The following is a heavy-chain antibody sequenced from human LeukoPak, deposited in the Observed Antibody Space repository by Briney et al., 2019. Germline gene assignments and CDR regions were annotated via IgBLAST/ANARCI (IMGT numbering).Heavy chain of an antibody. CDR2: IYYTGDT. CDR3: ARHVIAFDI. J-gene: IGHJ3*02. Sequence: GSLRLSCAASGFTFSSFTMNWVRQPPGKGLEWIGSIYYTGDTYYSPSLKSRVTISADASKNHFSLNLSSVTAADTAVYYCARHVIAFDIWGLGTMVTVSS. D-gene: IGHD2/OR15-2a*01. V-gene: IGHV4-39*01. CDR1: GFTFSSFTMN.